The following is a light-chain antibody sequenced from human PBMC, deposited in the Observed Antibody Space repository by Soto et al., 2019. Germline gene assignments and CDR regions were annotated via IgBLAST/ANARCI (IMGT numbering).Light chain of an antibody. CDR3: GTWAISLSAGNVV. V-gene: IGLV1-51*01. Sequence: QSVLTQPPSVSAAPGQTVTISCSGSSSNIGNNYVSWYQQLPGTAPKLLIYDNNKRPSGIPDRFSGSKSGTSATLGITGLQTGDEADYYCGTWAISLSAGNVVFGGGTKLTVL. CDR2: DNN. CDR1: SSNIGNNY. J-gene: IGLJ2*01.